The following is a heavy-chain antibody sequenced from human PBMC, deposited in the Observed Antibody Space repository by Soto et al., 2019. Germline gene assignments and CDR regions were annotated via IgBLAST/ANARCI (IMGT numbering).Heavy chain of an antibody. CDR2: IYYSGST. Sequence: SETLALTCTGSGGSISSSSYYWGFIRQPPGKGLEWIGSIYYSGSTYYNPSLKSRVTISVDTSKNQFSLKLSSVTAADTAVYYCAREGYSYGSYYYYGMDVWGQGTTVTGSS. D-gene: IGHD5-18*01. V-gene: IGHV4-39*02. J-gene: IGHJ6*02. CDR1: GGSISSSSYY. CDR3: AREGYSYGSYYYYGMDV.